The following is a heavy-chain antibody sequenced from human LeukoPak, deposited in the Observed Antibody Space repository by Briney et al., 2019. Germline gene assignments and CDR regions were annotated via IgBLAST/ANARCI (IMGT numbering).Heavy chain of an antibody. D-gene: IGHD2-21*01. CDR2: MNPNSGNT. CDR3: ARVAIPHYYYYYMDV. V-gene: IGHV1-8*01. J-gene: IGHJ6*03. CDR1: GYTFTSYD. Sequence: ASVKVSCKASGYTFTSYDINWVRQATGQGLERMGWMNPNSGNTGYAQKFQGRVTMTRNTSISTAYMELSSLRSEDTAVYYCARVAIPHYYYYYMDVWGKGTTVTVSS.